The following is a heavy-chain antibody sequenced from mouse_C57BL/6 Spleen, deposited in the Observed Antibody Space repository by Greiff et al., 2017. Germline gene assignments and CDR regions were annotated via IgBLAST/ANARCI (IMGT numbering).Heavy chain of an antibody. J-gene: IGHJ2*01. CDR1: GYTFTSYW. CDR2: IYPGNSDT. CDR3: TRDDYDDRYFDY. D-gene: IGHD2-4*01. Sequence: DVKLQESGTVLARPGASVKMSCKTSGYTFTSYWMHWVKQRPGQGLEWIGAIYPGNSDTSYNQKFKGKAKLTAATSASTAYMELSSLTNEDSAVXYCTRDDYDDRYFDYWGQGTTLTVSS. V-gene: IGHV1-5*01.